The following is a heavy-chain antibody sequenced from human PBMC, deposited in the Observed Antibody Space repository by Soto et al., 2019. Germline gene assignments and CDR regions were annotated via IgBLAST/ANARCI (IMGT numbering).Heavy chain of an antibody. CDR3: ARVQASYDFDY. Sequence: SETLSLTCTVSGGSISSYYWSWIRQPPGKGLEWIGYIYYSGSTNYNPSLKSRVTISVDTSKNLFSLKLSSVTAADTAVYYCARVQASYDFDYWGQGTLVTVSS. CDR2: IYYSGST. J-gene: IGHJ4*02. V-gene: IGHV4-59*01. D-gene: IGHD5-18*01. CDR1: GGSISSYY.